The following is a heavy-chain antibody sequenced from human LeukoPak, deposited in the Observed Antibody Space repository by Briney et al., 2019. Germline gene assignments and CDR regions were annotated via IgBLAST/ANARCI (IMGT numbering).Heavy chain of an antibody. D-gene: IGHD3-22*01. CDR2: RNTVGNEK. V-gene: IGHV3-7*01. Sequence: GGSLRLSCAASGFRFSGYWMTGVRQAPGKGLEGVANRNTVGNEKYYPDSVKGRFTISRDNAKNSLYLQMNNMRVEDTAIYYCTKDLNHDSSGWGQGTLVTVSS. CDR3: TKDLNHDSSG. CDR1: GFRFSGYW. J-gene: IGHJ4*02.